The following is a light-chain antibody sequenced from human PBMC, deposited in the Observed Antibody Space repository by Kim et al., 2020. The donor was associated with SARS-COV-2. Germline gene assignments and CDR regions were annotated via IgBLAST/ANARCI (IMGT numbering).Light chain of an antibody. CDR2: GAS. CDR1: QSVSSN. CDR3: QQYNNWPPLT. V-gene: IGKV3-15*01. J-gene: IGKJ4*01. Sequence: EVVMTQSPATLSVSPGERAALSCRASQSVSSNLAWYQQKPGQAPRLLIHGASTRATGIPARFSGSGSGTEFTLTISSLQSEDLAVYYCQQYNNWPPLTFGGGTKVDIK.